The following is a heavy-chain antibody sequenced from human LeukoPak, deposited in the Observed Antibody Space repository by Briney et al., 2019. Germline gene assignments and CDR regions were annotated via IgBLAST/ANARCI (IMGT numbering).Heavy chain of an antibody. J-gene: IGHJ4*02. D-gene: IGHD2-15*01. CDR3: ARDIGYSPLDY. Sequence: PGGSLRLSCAASGFTFSSYWMHWVRQAPGKGLVYVSRINSDGTSTSYADSVKGRFTISRDNAKNTLYLLMNSLRAEDTAVYYWARDIGYSPLDYWGQGTLVTVSS. CDR1: GFTFSSYW. CDR2: INSDGTST. V-gene: IGHV3-74*01.